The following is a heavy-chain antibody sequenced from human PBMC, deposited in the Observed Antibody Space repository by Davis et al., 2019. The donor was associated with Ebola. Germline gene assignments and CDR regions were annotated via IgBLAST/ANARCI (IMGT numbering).Heavy chain of an antibody. CDR3: ARDLPHYDSSGSWFDP. J-gene: IGHJ5*02. CDR2: IKQNGSEK. Sequence: GESLKISCAAPGFTFSSYWMSWVRQAPGKGLEWVANIKQNGSEKYYVDSVKGRFTISRDNAKNSLYLQMNSLRAEDTAVYYCARDLPHYDSSGSWFDPWGQGTLVTVSS. V-gene: IGHV3-7*01. D-gene: IGHD3-22*01. CDR1: GFTFSSYW.